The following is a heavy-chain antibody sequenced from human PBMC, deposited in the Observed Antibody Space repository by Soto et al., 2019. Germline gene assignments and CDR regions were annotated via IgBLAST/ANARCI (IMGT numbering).Heavy chain of an antibody. CDR1: GGSISSDY. D-gene: IGHD2-2*01. V-gene: IGHV4-59*01. CDR3: ARGLRRQLLNWFDR. Sequence: LSLTCTVAGGSISSDYWSWIRQPPGKGLEWIGYIYYIGSTNYNPSLKSRVTISVDTSKNQFSLKLSSVTAADTAVYYCARGLRRQLLNWFDRWGQGSMVTVSS. J-gene: IGHJ5*02. CDR2: IYYIGST.